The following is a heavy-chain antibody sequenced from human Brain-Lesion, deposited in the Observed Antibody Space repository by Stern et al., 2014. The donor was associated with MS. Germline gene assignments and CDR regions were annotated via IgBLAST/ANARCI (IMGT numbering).Heavy chain of an antibody. V-gene: IGHV1-2*02. CDR3: ARDQRGITIFGVVTDYYYLGMDV. CDR1: GYIFTGYY. CDR2: INPNTGGT. D-gene: IGHD3-3*01. Sequence: VQLVESGAEVKKPGDSVKVSCKTSGYIFTGYYIHWVRQAHGQGLEWMAWINPNTGGTKYAQKIQGRVTMSRDTSISTAYVELSSLTSDDTAVYYCARDQRGITIFGVVTDYYYLGMDVWGQGTTVTVSS. J-gene: IGHJ6*02.